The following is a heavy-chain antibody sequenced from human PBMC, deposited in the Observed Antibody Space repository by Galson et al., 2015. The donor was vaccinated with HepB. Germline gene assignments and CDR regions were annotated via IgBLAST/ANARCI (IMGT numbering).Heavy chain of an antibody. CDR1: GFTFSAYT. Sequence: SLRLSCAASGFTFSAYTIHWVRQAPGKGLEWVALISNDGSNKFYADSVKGRFTISRANSKNTVSLQMISLKTEDTAIYYCVREGYSSGWYGSALGNWFDPWGPGTLVTVSS. D-gene: IGHD6-19*01. V-gene: IGHV3-30*04. J-gene: IGHJ5*02. CDR3: VREGYSSGWYGSALGNWFDP. CDR2: ISNDGSNK.